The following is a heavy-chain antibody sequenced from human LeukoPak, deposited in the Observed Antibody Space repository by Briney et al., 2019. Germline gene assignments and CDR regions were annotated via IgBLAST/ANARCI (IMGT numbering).Heavy chain of an antibody. CDR1: GYTFTGYY. CDR3: ARESSGAAAGTYDY. D-gene: IGHD6-13*01. J-gene: IGHJ4*02. CDR2: INPNSGGT. Sequence: ASVKVSCKASGYTFTGYYMHWVRQAPGQGLEWMGWINPNSGGTNYAQKFQGWVTMTRDTSISTAYMELSRLRSDDTAVYYCARESSGAAAGTYDYWGQGTLVIVSS. V-gene: IGHV1-2*04.